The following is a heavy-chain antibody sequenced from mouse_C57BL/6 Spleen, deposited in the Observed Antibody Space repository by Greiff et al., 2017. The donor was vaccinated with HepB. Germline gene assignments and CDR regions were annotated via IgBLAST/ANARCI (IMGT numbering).Heavy chain of an antibody. CDR3: ARAITTVVESNYFDY. J-gene: IGHJ2*01. Sequence: QVQLQQPGAELVMPGASVKLSCKASGYTFTSYWMHWVKQRPGQGLEWIGEIDPSDSYTNYNQKFKGKSTLTVDKSSSTAYMQLSSLTSEGSAVYYCARAITTVVESNYFDYWGQGTTLTVSS. CDR2: IDPSDSYT. V-gene: IGHV1-69*01. D-gene: IGHD1-1*01. CDR1: GYTFTSYW.